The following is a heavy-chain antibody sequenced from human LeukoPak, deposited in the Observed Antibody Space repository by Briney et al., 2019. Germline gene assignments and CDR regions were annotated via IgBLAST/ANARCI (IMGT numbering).Heavy chain of an antibody. Sequence: GGSLRLSCAASGFTVSSNYMSWVRQAPGKGLEWVSVIYSGGSTYYADSVKGRFTISRDNSKNTLYLQMNSLRAEDTAVYYCASWLRLDAFDIWGQGTTVTVSS. V-gene: IGHV3-66*01. D-gene: IGHD3-9*01. CDR3: ASWLRLDAFDI. CDR2: IYSGGST. CDR1: GFTVSSNY. J-gene: IGHJ3*02.